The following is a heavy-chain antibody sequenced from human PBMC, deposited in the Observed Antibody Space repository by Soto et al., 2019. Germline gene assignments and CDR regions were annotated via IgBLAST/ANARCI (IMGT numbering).Heavy chain of an antibody. Sequence: QVQLQESGPGLVKPSETLSLTCTVSGGSVSSGSYYWSWIRQPPGKGLEWIGYIYYSGSTNYNPPLKSRVTISVDTSKNQFSLKLRSVTAADTAVYYCASVTRTCISTSCYRYYYGMDVWGQGTTVTVSS. CDR1: GGSVSSGSYY. CDR2: IYYSGST. CDR3: ASVTRTCISTSCYRYYYGMDV. D-gene: IGHD2-2*02. J-gene: IGHJ6*02. V-gene: IGHV4-61*01.